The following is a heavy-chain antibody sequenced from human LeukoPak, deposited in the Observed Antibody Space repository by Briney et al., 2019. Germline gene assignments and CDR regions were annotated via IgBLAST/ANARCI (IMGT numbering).Heavy chain of an antibody. V-gene: IGHV3-66*01. Sequence: GGSLRLSCAASGSTGSSKYMSWVRQAPGKRLEWVSVIYSSGGSTYYADSVKGRFTISRDNSKNMLYLQMNSLRAEDTAVYYCARDSSGSSSDYYPLGYWGQGTLITVSS. CDR1: GSTGSSKY. J-gene: IGHJ4*02. CDR3: ARDSSGSSSDYYPLGY. D-gene: IGHD3-22*01. CDR2: IYSSGGST.